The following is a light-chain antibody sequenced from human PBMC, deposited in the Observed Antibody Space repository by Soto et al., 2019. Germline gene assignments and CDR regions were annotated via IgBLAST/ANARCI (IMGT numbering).Light chain of an antibody. J-gene: IGKJ1*01. V-gene: IGKV3-20*01. CDR1: QSVSSTY. Sequence: EAVLTQSPGTLSLSPGERATLSCRANQSVSSTYLAWYQQKPGQAPRLLIYGASSRATGIPDRFSGSGSGTDFTLTISRLEPEDFAVYYCQQYHSSPRTFGQGTKVDI. CDR3: QQYHSSPRT. CDR2: GAS.